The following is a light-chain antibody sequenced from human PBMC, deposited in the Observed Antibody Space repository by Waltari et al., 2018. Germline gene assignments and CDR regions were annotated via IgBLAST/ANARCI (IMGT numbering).Light chain of an antibody. Sequence: EVVLTQSPATLSVSPGDRATLSCRASQSVSDNFAWYQPKPGQAPRLLIFGASTRATGIPARFSGSGSGTEFTLTISSLRSEDFAVYYCQLDDTFGGGTKVEIK. V-gene: IGKV3D-15*01. CDR2: GAS. CDR3: QLDDT. J-gene: IGKJ4*01. CDR1: QSVSDN.